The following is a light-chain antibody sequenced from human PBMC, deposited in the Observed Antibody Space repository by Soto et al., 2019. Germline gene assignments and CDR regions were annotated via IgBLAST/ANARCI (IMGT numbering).Light chain of an antibody. Sequence: QSVLTQPPSASGTPGQRVTICCSGSSSNIESNYVYWCQQFPGTAPKLLIYRNSQRPSGVPHQFSGSKSGDSAALSIRGRRSEDEADYSCGAWDDSRGGVFGTGTKLTVL. V-gene: IGLV1-47*01. CDR1: SSNIESNY. CDR3: GAWDDSRGGV. J-gene: IGLJ1*01. CDR2: RNS.